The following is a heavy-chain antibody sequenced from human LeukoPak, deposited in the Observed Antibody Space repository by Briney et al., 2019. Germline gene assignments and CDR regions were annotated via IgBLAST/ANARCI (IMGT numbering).Heavy chain of an antibody. J-gene: IGHJ4*02. V-gene: IGHV1-18*01. CDR3: AREYYDSSGYSLPEDY. D-gene: IGHD3-22*01. CDR2: ISAYNGNT. CDR1: GYTFTSYG. Sequence: ASVKVSCKASGYTFTSYGISWVRQAPGQGLEWMGWISAYNGNTNYAQKLQGRVTMTTDTSTSTAYMELRSLRSDDTAVYYCAREYYDSSGYSLPEDYWGQGTLVTVSS.